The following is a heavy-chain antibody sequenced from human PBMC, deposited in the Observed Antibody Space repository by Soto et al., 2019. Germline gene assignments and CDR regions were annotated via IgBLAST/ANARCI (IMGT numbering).Heavy chain of an antibody. CDR3: VCGGNFFVY. V-gene: IGHV3-7*01. Sequence: EVQLVESGGGLVQPGGSLRLPCAASAFTFSTYWMTWVRQPPGKGLEWVASINQDGSERYYVDSVRGRFTISRDNAKNSLYLQMNSLRAEDTAVYYCVCGGNFFVYWGQGTLVTVSP. CDR2: INQDGSER. CDR1: AFTFSTYW. D-gene: IGHD3-16*01. J-gene: IGHJ4*02.